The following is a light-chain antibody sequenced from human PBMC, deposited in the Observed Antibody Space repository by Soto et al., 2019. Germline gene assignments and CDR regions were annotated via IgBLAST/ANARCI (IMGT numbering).Light chain of an antibody. V-gene: IGKV1-27*01. CDR1: QDIRQY. CDR3: QKYNSAPHT. J-gene: IGKJ4*01. Sequence: DIQLTQSPPFLSASAGDRVSITCQASQDIRQYLAWYQQKPGKVPKLLIYAASRLQSGVPSRFSGSGFGTDFTLTISSLQPEDVATYYCQKYNSAPHTFAGGTKVDIK. CDR2: AAS.